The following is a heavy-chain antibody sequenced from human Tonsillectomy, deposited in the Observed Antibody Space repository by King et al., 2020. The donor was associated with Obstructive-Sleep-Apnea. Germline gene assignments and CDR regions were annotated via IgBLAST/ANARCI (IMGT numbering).Heavy chain of an antibody. CDR2: IYYSGST. CDR1: GVAISPYY. J-gene: IGHJ4*02. CDR3: AGGTGSFLTVDY. D-gene: IGHD3-10*01. V-gene: IGHV4-59*01. Sequence: VQLQESGPGLVKPSETLSLTCTVSGVAISPYYWSWIRQPPGKGLEWIGYIYYSGSTNYNPSLKSRVTISVDTSKNPFSLKLSSVTAADTAVYYCAGGTGSFLTVDYWGQGTLVTVSS.